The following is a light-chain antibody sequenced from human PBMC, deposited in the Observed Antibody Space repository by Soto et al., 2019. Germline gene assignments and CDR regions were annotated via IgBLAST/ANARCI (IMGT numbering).Light chain of an antibody. Sequence: EIVLTQSPGTLSLSPGERATLSCRASQSVSSIYLAWYQHKPGQAPRLLIYGASSRATGIPDRFSGSGSGTDFTLTISRLEPEDFAVYYCHQYVSSPWTFGQGTKVEIK. CDR3: HQYVSSPWT. J-gene: IGKJ1*01. V-gene: IGKV3-20*01. CDR2: GAS. CDR1: QSVSSIY.